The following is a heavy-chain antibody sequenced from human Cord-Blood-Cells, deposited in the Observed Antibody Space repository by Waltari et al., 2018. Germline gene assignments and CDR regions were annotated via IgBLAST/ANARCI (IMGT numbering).Heavy chain of an antibody. CDR1: GFTFSSYS. D-gene: IGHD3-10*01. CDR2: ISSSSSYI. Sequence: EVQLVESGGGLVKPGGSLRLSCAASGFTFSSYSMNWVGPAPGKGLEWVSSISSSSSYIYYADSVKGRFTISRDNAKNSLYLQMNSLRAEDTAVYYCARYGSGSYYFFIDYWGQGTLVTVSS. V-gene: IGHV3-21*01. CDR3: ARYGSGSYYFFIDY. J-gene: IGHJ4*02.